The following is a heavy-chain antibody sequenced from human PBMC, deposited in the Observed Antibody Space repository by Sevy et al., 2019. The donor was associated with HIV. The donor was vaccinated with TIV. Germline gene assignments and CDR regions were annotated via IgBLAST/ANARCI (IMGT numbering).Heavy chain of an antibody. D-gene: IGHD3-22*01. Sequence: GGSLRLSCAASGFTFRNYWMHWVRQAPGKGLVWVSGINSDGSSTSYADSVKGRFTISRDNAKNTLYLQMNSLRAEDTALYYCTRVRAAITTGWANWFDPWGQGTLVTVSS. CDR2: INSDGSST. CDR3: TRVRAAITTGWANWFDP. V-gene: IGHV3-74*01. CDR1: GFTFRNYW. J-gene: IGHJ5*02.